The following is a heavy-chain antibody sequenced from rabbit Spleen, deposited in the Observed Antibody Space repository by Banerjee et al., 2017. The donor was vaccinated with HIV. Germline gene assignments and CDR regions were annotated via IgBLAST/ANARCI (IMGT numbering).Heavy chain of an antibody. CDR3: VRDRANIGGDYGPYYFDL. CDR2: IYLGSGGDT. J-gene: IGHJ4*01. Sequence: QSLEESGGDLVKPGASLTLTCTASGFDFNSYYYMCWVRQAPGKGLEWVACIYLGSGGDTYYADWAKGRFTISKTSSTTVTLQVTILTAADTATYFCVRDRANIGGDYGPYYFDLWGPGTLVTVS. V-gene: IGHV1S40*01. D-gene: IGHD2-1*01. CDR1: GFDFNSYYY.